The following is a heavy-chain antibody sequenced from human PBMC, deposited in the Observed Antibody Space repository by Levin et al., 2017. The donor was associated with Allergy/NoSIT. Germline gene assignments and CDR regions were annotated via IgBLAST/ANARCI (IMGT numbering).Heavy chain of an antibody. CDR1: GFTFSDYY. CDR2: IISSGSTI. V-gene: IGHV3-11*01. J-gene: IGHJ4*02. Sequence: PGGSLRLSCAASGFTFSDYYMSWIRQAPGKGLEWVSYIISSGSTIYYADSVKGRFTISRDNAKNSLYLQMNSLRAEDTAVYYCARDGAVVDIVATIPQGVTSYWGQGTLVTVSS. D-gene: IGHD5-12*01. CDR3: ARDGAVVDIVATIPQGVTSY.